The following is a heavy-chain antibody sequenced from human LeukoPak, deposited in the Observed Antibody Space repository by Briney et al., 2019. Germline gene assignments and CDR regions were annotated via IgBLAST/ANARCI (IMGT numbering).Heavy chain of an antibody. D-gene: IGHD2-21*01. J-gene: IGHJ4*02. V-gene: IGHV1-3*04. Sequence: ASVKVSCKASGYTFINHAIHWVRQAPGQRLEWMGWINIGNGNTKYSQNFQGRITITRDTSATTAYMDLSSLRSEGTAMYYCARRLGRSFDYWGQGTLVTVSS. CDR2: INIGNGNT. CDR1: GYTFINHA. CDR3: ARRLGRSFDY.